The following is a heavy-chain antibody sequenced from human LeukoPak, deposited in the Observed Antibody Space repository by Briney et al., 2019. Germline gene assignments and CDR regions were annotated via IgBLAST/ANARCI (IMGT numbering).Heavy chain of an antibody. CDR2: IYTSGST. D-gene: IGHD6-19*01. CDR1: GGSISSYY. J-gene: IGHJ6*03. V-gene: IGHV4-4*07. Sequence: PSETLSLXCTVSGGSISSYYWSWIRQPAGKGLEWIGRIYTSGSTNYNPSLKSRVTMSVDTSKDQFSLKLSSVTAADTAVYYCARLSSGWYRYYYYYYMDVWGKGTTVTVSS. CDR3: ARLSSGWYRYYYYYYMDV.